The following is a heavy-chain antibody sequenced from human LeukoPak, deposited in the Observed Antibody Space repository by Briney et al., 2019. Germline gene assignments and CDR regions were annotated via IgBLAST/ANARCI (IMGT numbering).Heavy chain of an antibody. CDR3: ARYWRNFDY. CDR2: ISAYNGNT. J-gene: IGHJ4*02. V-gene: IGHV1-18*01. CDR1: GYTFTSYG. D-gene: IGHD3-3*01. Sequence: ASVKVSCKASGYTFTSYGISWVRQAPGQGLEWMGWISAYNGNTNYAQKLQGRVTMTRDTSTSTVYMELSSLRSEDTAVYYCARYWRNFDYWGQGTLVTVSS.